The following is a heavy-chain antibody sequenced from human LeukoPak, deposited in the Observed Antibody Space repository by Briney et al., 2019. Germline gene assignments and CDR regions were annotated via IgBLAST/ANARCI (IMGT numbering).Heavy chain of an antibody. J-gene: IGHJ4*02. Sequence: GGSLRLSCAASGFTFDDYAMHWVRQAPGKGLEWVSLISGDGGSTYYADSVKGRFTISRDNSKNSLYLQMNSLRTEDTALYYCAKTTYYYDSSGYYYNWGQGTLVTVSS. D-gene: IGHD3-22*01. CDR2: ISGDGGST. CDR3: AKTTYYYDSSGYYYN. CDR1: GFTFDDYA. V-gene: IGHV3-43*02.